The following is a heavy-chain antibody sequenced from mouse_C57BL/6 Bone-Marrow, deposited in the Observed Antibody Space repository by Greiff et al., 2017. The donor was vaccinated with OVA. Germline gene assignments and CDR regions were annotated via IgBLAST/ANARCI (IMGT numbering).Heavy chain of an antibody. D-gene: IGHD2-3*01. Sequence: VQLQESGPELVKPGASVKISCKASGYAFSSSWMNWVKQRPGKGLEWIGRIYPGDGDTNYNGKFKGKATLTADKSSSTAYMQLSSLTSEDSAVYFCARSGIYDGYYERDYWGQGTTLTVSS. CDR3: ARSGIYDGYYERDY. V-gene: IGHV1-82*01. CDR2: IYPGDGDT. CDR1: GYAFSSSW. J-gene: IGHJ2*01.